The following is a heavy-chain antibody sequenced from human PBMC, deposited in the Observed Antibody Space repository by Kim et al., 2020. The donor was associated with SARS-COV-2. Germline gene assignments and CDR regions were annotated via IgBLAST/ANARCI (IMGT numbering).Heavy chain of an antibody. D-gene: IGHD2-2*01. CDR3: ARDLQYCSSTSCRGY. Sequence: GGSLRLSCAASGFTVSSNYMSWVRQAPGKGLEWVSVIYSGGSTYYADSVKGRFTISIHNSKNTLYLQMNILKAEDTAVYYCARDLQYCSSTSCRGYWGQGTLVTVSS. CDR2: IYSGGST. V-gene: IGHV3-53*04. CDR1: GFTVSSNY. J-gene: IGHJ4*02.